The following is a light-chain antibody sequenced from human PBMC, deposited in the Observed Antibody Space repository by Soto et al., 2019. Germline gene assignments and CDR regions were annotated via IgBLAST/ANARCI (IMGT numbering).Light chain of an antibody. CDR2: KAS. CDR3: QQYKSYWT. V-gene: IGKV1-5*03. Sequence: DIPMTQSPSTLSAAVGDRVTITCRASQSISSWLAWYQQKPGKAPKLLIYKASSLESGVPSRFSGSGSGTDFTLTISSLQPDDFATYYCQQYKSYWTFGQGTKVEIK. CDR1: QSISSW. J-gene: IGKJ1*01.